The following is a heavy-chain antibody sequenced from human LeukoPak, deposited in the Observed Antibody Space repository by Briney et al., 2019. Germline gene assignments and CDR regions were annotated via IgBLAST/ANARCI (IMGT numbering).Heavy chain of an antibody. J-gene: IGHJ4*02. CDR2: IYSGGTT. CDR3: ARWGGSYAFDY. D-gene: IGHD3-16*01. V-gene: IGHV3-53*01. Sequence: GGSLRLSCAASGFIVSSNYMSRVRQAPGKGLEWVSVIYSGGTTNYAASVKGRFTISRDLSKNSLYLQMNSLRAEDTAVYYCARWGGSYAFDYWGQGTLVTVSS. CDR1: GFIVSSNY.